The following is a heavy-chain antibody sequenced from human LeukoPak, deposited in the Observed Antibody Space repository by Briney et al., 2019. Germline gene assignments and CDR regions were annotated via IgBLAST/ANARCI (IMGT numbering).Heavy chain of an antibody. CDR3: ASVGGSSGWYGD. Sequence: AAVKVSCKASVYTFTSYGISGVRQAPGQGGEWMGWICAYKCNTHYPQKLQGTVTMTTDTSTSTAYMELRRLRSDDTAVYYCASVGGSSGWYGDWGQGTLVTVSS. CDR1: VYTFTSYG. V-gene: IGHV1-18*01. D-gene: IGHD6-19*01. CDR2: ICAYKCNT. J-gene: IGHJ4*02.